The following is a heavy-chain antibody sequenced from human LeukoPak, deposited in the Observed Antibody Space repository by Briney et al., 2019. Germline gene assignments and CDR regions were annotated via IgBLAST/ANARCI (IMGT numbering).Heavy chain of an antibody. V-gene: IGHV1-2*02. CDR3: ARGLGSYFDY. J-gene: IGHJ4*02. CDR1: GYTFTVYY. Sequence: ASVKVSCXASGYTFTVYYMHWVRQAPGQGLEWMGWINPNSGGTNYAQKFQGRVTMTRDTSTSTAYMELSRLRSDDTAVYYCARGLGSYFDYWGQGTLVTVSS. D-gene: IGHD1-26*01. CDR2: INPNSGGT.